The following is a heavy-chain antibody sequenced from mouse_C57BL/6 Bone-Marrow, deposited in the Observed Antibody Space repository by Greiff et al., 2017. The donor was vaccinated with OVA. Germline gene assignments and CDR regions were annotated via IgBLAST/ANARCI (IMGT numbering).Heavy chain of an antibody. D-gene: IGHD2-2*01. CDR2: ISYDGSN. Sequence: ESGPGLVKPSQSLSLTCSVTGYSITSGYYWNWIRQFPGNKLEWMGYISYDGSNNYNPSLKNRISITRDTSKNQFFLKLNSVTTEDTATYYCAREEGYGFSAYWGQGTLVTVSA. CDR3: AREEGYGFSAY. J-gene: IGHJ3*01. V-gene: IGHV3-6*01. CDR1: GYSITSGYY.